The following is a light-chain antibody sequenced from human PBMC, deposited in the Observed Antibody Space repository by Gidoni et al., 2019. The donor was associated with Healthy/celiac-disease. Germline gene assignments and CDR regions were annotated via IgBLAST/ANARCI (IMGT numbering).Light chain of an antibody. CDR2: RNN. CDR1: SSNIGSKY. V-gene: IGLV1-47*01. Sequence: QSVLPPPPSASGTPGQRVTISCSGSSSNIGSKYVYWYQQLPGTAPKLLIYRNNQRPSGVPDRFSDRFSGTSASLAISGLRSEDEADYYCAAWDDSLSGPWVFGGGTKLTVL. CDR3: AAWDDSLSGPWV. J-gene: IGLJ3*02.